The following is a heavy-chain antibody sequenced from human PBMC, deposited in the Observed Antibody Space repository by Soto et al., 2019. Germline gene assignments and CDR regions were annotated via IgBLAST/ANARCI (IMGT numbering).Heavy chain of an antibody. CDR1: GFTFGDYA. V-gene: IGHV3-49*03. CDR3: TRLPFGDWFDY. J-gene: IGHJ4*02. D-gene: IGHD2-21*01. Sequence: GGSLRLSCTASGFTFGDYAMIWFRQAPGRGLEWVGFIRSKAYGGTTEYAASVKGRFTISRDDSKSIAYLQMNSLKTEDTAVYYCTRLPFGDWFDYWVQGTLVTVSS. CDR2: IRSKAYGGTT.